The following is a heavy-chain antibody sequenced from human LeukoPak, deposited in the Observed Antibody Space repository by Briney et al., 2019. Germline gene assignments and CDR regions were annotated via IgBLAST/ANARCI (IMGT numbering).Heavy chain of an antibody. D-gene: IGHD2-15*01. CDR1: GFTFSSYS. Sequence: GGSLRLSRAASGFTFSSYSMNWVRQAPGKGLEWVSSISSSSSYIYYADSVKGRFTISRDNAKNSLYLQMNSLRAEDTAVYYCARLGYCSGGSGYGRWYFDYWGQGTLVTVSS. CDR3: ARLGYCSGGSGYGRWYFDY. CDR2: ISSSSSYI. V-gene: IGHV3-21*01. J-gene: IGHJ4*02.